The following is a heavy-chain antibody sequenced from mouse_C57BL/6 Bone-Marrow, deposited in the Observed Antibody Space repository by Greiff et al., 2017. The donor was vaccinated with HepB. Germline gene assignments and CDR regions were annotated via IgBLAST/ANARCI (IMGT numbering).Heavy chain of an antibody. CDR2: IDPANGNT. D-gene: IGHD1-1*01. Sequence: EVKLMESVAELVRPGASVKLSCTASGFNITNTYMHWVKQRPEQGLEWIGRIDPANGNTNYAPKFQGKATITADTSSNTAYLQLSSLTSEDTAIYYCARRGLLRTGPDYWGQGTSVTVSS. CDR1: GFNITNTY. J-gene: IGHJ4*01. CDR3: ARRGLLRTGPDY. V-gene: IGHV14-3*01.